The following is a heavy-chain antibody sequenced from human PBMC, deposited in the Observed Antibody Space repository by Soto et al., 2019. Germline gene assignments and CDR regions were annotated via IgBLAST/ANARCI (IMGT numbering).Heavy chain of an antibody. Sequence: QVQLVESGGGVVQPGRSLRLSCAASGFTFSSYAMHWVRQAPGKGLEWVAVISYDGSNKYYADSVKGRFTISRDNSKNTLYLQMNSLRAEDTAVYYCARGYSSSWYRTYYYYYYGMDVWGQGTTVTVYS. CDR2: ISYDGSNK. V-gene: IGHV3-30-3*01. J-gene: IGHJ6*02. CDR1: GFTFSSYA. CDR3: ARGYSSSWYRTYYYYYYGMDV. D-gene: IGHD6-13*01.